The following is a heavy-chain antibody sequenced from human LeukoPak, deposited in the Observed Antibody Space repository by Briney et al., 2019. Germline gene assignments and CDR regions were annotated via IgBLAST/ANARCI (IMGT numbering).Heavy chain of an antibody. CDR2: IFYSGST. CDR1: GGSISSGDYY. CDR3: ARAGWDCTSTSCYMGGDYYYYYMDV. Sequence: PSQTLSLTCTVSGGSISSGDYYWSWIRQPPGRGLEWIGYIFYSGSTNYNPSLKSRVTISLDTSKNQFSLRLSSVTAADTAVYYCARAGWDCTSTSCYMGGDYYYYYMDVWGKGTTVTVSS. D-gene: IGHD2-2*02. J-gene: IGHJ6*03. V-gene: IGHV4-61*08.